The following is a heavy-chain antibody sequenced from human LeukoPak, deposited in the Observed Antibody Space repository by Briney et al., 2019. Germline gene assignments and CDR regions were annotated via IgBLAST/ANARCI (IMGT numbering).Heavy chain of an antibody. V-gene: IGHV1-18*01. Sequence: ASVKVSCKASGYTFTSYGISWVRQAPGQGLEWMRWISAYNGNTNYAQKLQGRVTMTTDTSTSTAYMELRSLRSDDTAVYYCARAGYSYGPLGILNYWGQGTLVTVSS. CDR2: ISAYNGNT. D-gene: IGHD5-18*01. J-gene: IGHJ4*02. CDR3: ARAGYSYGPLGILNY. CDR1: GYTFTSYG.